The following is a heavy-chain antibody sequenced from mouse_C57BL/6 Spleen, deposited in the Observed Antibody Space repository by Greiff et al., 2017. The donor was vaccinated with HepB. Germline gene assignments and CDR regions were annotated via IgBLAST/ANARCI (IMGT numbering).Heavy chain of an antibody. CDR1: GYTFTSYT. Sequence: QVQLKESGAELARPGASVKMSCKASGYTFTSYTMHWVKQRPGQGLEWIGYINPSSGYTKYNQKFKDKATLTADKSSSTAYMQLSRLTSEDSAVYYCAIGSSLFDYWGQGTTLTVSS. D-gene: IGHD1-1*01. CDR3: AIGSSLFDY. CDR2: INPSSGYT. J-gene: IGHJ2*01. V-gene: IGHV1-4*01.